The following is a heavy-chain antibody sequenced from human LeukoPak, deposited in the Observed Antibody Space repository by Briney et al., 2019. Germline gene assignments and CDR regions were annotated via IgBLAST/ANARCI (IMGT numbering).Heavy chain of an antibody. V-gene: IGHV4-59*08. D-gene: IGHD5-24*01. CDR1: GGSLSSYY. Sequence: SETLSLTCTVSGGSLSSYYWSWIRQPPGKGLEWIGYIYYSGSTNYNPSLKSRVTISVDTSKNQFSLKLSSVTAADTAVYYCASTDGYNYVFDYWGQGTLVTVSS. J-gene: IGHJ4*02. CDR2: IYYSGST. CDR3: ASTDGYNYVFDY.